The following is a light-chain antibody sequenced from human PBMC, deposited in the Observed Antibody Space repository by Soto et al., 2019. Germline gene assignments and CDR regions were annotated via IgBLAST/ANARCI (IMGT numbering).Light chain of an antibody. CDR2: DAS. V-gene: IGKV1-5*01. Sequence: DIQMTQSPSTLSASVGDRVTITCRASQSISHFLAWYQQKPGKVPKLLIYDASNLGSGVPSRFSGSGSRTDFTLTISSLEPEDFAVYYCQQRSNWPPWTFGQGTKVDIK. J-gene: IGKJ1*01. CDR1: QSISHF. CDR3: QQRSNWPPWT.